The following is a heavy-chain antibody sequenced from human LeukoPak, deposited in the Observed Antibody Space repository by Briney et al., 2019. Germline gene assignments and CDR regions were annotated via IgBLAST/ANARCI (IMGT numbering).Heavy chain of an antibody. J-gene: IGHJ4*02. CDR1: GFTFSSYW. V-gene: IGHV3-23*01. CDR3: ATETGDSPDY. CDR2: ISARGANT. D-gene: IGHD3-10*01. Sequence: GGSLRLSCAASGFTFSSYWMHWVRHAPGKGLEWVSGISARGANTYYADSVKGRFTISRDNSKNTLFLQMNSLRGEDTAVYYCATETGDSPDYWGQGTLVTVSS.